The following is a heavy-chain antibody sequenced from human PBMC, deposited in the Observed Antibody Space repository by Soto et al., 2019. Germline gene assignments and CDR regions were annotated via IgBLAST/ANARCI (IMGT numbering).Heavy chain of an antibody. Sequence: KPSETLSLTCSVSGASINSHSHYWGWIRQPPGKGLEWIGSIHYSGRIYYNSSVKGRVSISVDTSKNQVSLRLSSVTAADTAVYYCARQGADPSTWSGGGFFDLWGQGNLVTVSS. CDR3: ARQGADPSTWSGGGFFDL. J-gene: IGHJ4*02. CDR2: IHYSGRI. V-gene: IGHV4-39*01. D-gene: IGHD6-13*01. CDR1: GASINSHSHY.